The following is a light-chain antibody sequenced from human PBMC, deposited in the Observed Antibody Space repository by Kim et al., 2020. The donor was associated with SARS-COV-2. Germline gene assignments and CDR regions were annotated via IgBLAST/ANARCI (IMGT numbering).Light chain of an antibody. CDR2: DAS. CDR1: QSISSW. Sequence: ASVGDRVNITCRASQSISSWLAWYQQKPGKAPKLLIYDASSLESGVPSRFSGSGSGTEFTLTISSLQPDDFATYYCQQYNSYPRTFGQGTKVDIK. V-gene: IGKV1-5*01. CDR3: QQYNSYPRT. J-gene: IGKJ1*01.